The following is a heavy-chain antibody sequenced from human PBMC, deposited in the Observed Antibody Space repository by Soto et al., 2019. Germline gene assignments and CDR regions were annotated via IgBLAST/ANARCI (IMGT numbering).Heavy chain of an antibody. D-gene: IGHD3-22*01. CDR1: GFTFSSYG. CDR2: TSYDGSIK. V-gene: IGHV3-30*18. J-gene: IGHJ6*02. Sequence: PGGSLRLFCEDSGFTFSSYGRHWVRQAPGKGLEWVAVTSYDGSIKYYADSVKGRFTISRDNSKNTVYLQMSSLRAEDTAVYYCAKDVGYFYYGMDVGGQGATVTVSS. CDR3: AKDVGYFYYGMDV.